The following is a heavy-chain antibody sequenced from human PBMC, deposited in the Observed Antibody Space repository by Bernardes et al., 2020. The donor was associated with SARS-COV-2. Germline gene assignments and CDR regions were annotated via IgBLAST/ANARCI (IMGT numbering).Heavy chain of an antibody. V-gene: IGHV4-38-2*01. CDR2: IYHSGST. J-gene: IGHJ5*02. CDR3: ATTPGSYYQGWFDP. CDR1: GYSISSGYY. D-gene: IGHD3-10*01. Sequence: SESLSLTCAVSGYSISSGYYWGCIRQPPGKGLEWTGSIYHSGSTYYNPSLKSRVTISVDTSKNQFSLKLNSVTAADAAVYYCATTPGSYYQGWFDPWGQGTLVTVSS.